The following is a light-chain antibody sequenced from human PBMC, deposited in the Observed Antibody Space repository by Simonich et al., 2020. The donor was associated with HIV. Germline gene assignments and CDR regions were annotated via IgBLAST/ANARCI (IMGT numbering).Light chain of an antibody. CDR1: QSLLISNGYNY. Sequence: DIVMTQSPRSLPVTPGEPDSIPCRSSQSLLISNGYNYFDWYLQKPGQSPQLLIYLGSNRASGVPDRFSGSASGTDFTLKISRVEAEDVGVYYCMQALQTPYSFGQGTKLEIK. V-gene: IGKV2-28*01. CDR3: MQALQTPYS. J-gene: IGKJ2*03. CDR2: LGS.